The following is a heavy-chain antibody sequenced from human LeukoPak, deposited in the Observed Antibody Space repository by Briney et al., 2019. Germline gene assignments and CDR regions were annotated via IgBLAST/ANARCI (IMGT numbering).Heavy chain of an antibody. CDR3: ATWPRPVYYFDY. CDR1: GGSISSSSYY. J-gene: IGHJ4*02. Sequence: SETLSLTCTVSGGSISSSSYYWGWIRQPPGKGLEWIGSIYYSGSTYYSPSLKSRVTISVDTSKNQFSLKLSSVTAADTAVYYCATWPRPVYYFDYWGQGTLVTVSS. CDR2: IYYSGST. V-gene: IGHV4-39*01.